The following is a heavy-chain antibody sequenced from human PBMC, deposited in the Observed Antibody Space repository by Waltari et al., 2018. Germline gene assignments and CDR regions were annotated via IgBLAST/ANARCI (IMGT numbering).Heavy chain of an antibody. Sequence: QVQLVQSGAEVKKPGSSVKVSCKASGGTFSSYAISWVRQAPGQGLEWMGGSSPIFGKENYAQKFQGRGRITGDESTSTAYMERSILRSEDTAVYYGARGGYGGDYYGPKSRLDYWGQGTLVTVSS. CDR1: GGTFSSYA. CDR3: ARGGYGGDYYGPKSRLDY. J-gene: IGHJ4*02. D-gene: IGHD3-10*01. V-gene: IGHV1-69*12. CDR2: SSPIFGKE.